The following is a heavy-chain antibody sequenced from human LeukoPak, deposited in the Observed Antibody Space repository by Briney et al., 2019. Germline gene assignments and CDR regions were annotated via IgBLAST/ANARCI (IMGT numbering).Heavy chain of an antibody. V-gene: IGHV3-23*01. CDR2: IIPSGHTT. Sequence: GGSLRLSCVAPGFTFSSHGMNWVRQAPEKGLEWVSGIIPSGHTTYYADSVRGRFTISRDNSRNTVYLQMNSLRAEDTAVYYCAKDDRWLQFCCWGQGTLVTVSA. CDR3: AKDDRWLQFCC. D-gene: IGHD5-24*01. J-gene: IGHJ4*02. CDR1: GFTFSSHG.